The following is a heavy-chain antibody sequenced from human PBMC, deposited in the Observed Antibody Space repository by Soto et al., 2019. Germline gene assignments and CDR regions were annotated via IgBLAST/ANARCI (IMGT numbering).Heavy chain of an antibody. CDR1: GGSISSSSYY. V-gene: IGHV4-39*01. CDR3: ARLGFGELIDFDY. J-gene: IGHJ4*02. D-gene: IGHD3-10*01. Sequence: QLQLQESGPGLVKPSETLSLTCTVSGGSISSSSYYWGWIRQPPGKGLEWIGSIYYSGSTYYNPSLKSRVTISVDTSKNQFSLKLSSVTAADTAVYYCARLGFGELIDFDYWGQGTLVTVSS. CDR2: IYYSGST.